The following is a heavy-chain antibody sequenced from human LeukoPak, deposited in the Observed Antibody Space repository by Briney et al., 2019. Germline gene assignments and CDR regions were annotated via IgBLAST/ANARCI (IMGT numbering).Heavy chain of an antibody. CDR3: ARGRYGGYFDC. CDR2: IYYSDST. CDR1: GCSISNYF. Sequence: SETLSLTCTVSGCSISNYFWSWIRQPPGKGLECIGYIYYSDSTNYNPSLKSRVTVSVDTSKNQFSLKLSSVTAADTAVYYCARGRYGGYFDCWGQGTLVTVSS. J-gene: IGHJ4*02. V-gene: IGHV4-59*01. D-gene: IGHD4-23*01.